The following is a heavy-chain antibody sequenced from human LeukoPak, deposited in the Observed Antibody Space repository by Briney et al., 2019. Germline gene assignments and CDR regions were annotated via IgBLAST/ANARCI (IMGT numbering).Heavy chain of an antibody. CDR2: IYYSGNT. CDR3: ARGGSYGAYLDY. CDR1: GASITNYY. D-gene: IGHD1-26*01. J-gene: IGHJ4*02. V-gene: IGHV4-59*01. Sequence: SETLSLTCSVSGASITNYYWGWIRQAPGKGLEWIGYIYYSGNTNTYNPSLKSRATISLYTSRKYFSLELRSVTAADTAVYYCARGGSYGAYLDYWGQGALVIVSS.